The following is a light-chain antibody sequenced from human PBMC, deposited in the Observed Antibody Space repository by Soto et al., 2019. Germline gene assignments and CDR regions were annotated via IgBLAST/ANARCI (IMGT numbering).Light chain of an antibody. CDR1: SSDVGGYNY. CDR3: SSHTSSSTLYV. V-gene: IGLV2-14*01. Sequence: QSVLTQPASVSGSPGQSITISCTGTSSDVGGYNYVSWYQQHPGKAPKLMIYDVSNRPSGVSNRFSGSKSGNTASLTISGLQAEDEADYYCSSHTSSSTLYVFGTGTKATV. J-gene: IGLJ1*01. CDR2: DVS.